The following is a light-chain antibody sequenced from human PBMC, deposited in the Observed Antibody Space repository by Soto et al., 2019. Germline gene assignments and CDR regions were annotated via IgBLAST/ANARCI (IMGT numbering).Light chain of an antibody. CDR2: SNN. CDR3: SSYAGSLRV. Sequence: QSVLTQPPSASGTPGQRVTISCSGSSSNIGSNTVNWYQQLPGTAPKLLICSNNQRPSGVPDRFSGSKSGNTASLTVSGLQAEDEADYYCSSYAGSLRVFGTGTKVTVL. J-gene: IGLJ1*01. CDR1: SSNIGSNT. V-gene: IGLV1-44*01.